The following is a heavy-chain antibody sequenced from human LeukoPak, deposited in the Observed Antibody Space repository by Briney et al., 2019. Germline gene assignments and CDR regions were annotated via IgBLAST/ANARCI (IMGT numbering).Heavy chain of an antibody. D-gene: IGHD2-2*01. CDR3: ARGLPAAIVWNWFDP. Sequence: SVKVSCKASGGTFSSYAISWVRQAPGQGLEGMGGIIPIFGTANYAQKFQGRVTITADESTSTAYMELSSLRSEDTAVYYCARGLPAAIVWNWFDPWGQGTLVTVSS. CDR1: GGTFSSYA. V-gene: IGHV1-69*01. CDR2: IIPIFGTA. J-gene: IGHJ5*02.